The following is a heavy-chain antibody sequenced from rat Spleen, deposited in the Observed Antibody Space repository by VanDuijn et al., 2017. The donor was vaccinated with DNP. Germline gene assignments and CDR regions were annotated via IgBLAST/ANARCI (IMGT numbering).Heavy chain of an antibody. D-gene: IGHD1-10*01. CDR3: ATQGQLGITWFAY. Sequence: EVQLVESGGGLVQPGRSLKLSCAASGFPFSNYVMAWVRQAPTKGLEWVASISTGGGNTYYRDSVKGRFTISRDNAKSTLYLQMDSLRSEDTATYYCATQGQLGITWFAYWGQGTLVTVSS. CDR2: ISTGGGNT. V-gene: IGHV5-25*01. J-gene: IGHJ3*01. CDR1: GFPFSNYV.